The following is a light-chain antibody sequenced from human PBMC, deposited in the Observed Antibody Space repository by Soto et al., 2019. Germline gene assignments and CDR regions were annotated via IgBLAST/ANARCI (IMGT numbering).Light chain of an antibody. CDR1: HSVSSSY. CDR2: GAS. Sequence: EIVLTQYPGTLSLSPGERATLSCRASHSVSSSYLACYQQKPGQAPRLLIYGASSRATGILDRFSGSGSGTDFTLPISRLEPEDFAVYYFQHYGSSPPITFGQGTRLDIK. CDR3: QHYGSSPPIT. J-gene: IGKJ5*01. V-gene: IGKV3-20*01.